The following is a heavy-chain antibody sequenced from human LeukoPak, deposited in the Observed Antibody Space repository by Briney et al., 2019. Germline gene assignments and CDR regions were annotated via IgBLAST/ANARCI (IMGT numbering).Heavy chain of an antibody. CDR3: ARDRAGGAFDI. V-gene: IGHV3-30*02. J-gene: IGHJ3*02. CDR1: GFTFNNFG. Sequence: GGSLRLSCEASGFTFNNFGMHWVRQAPGKGLEWVAFIGYDESKKYYAESVKGRFTISRDDSKNTLYLQMNSLRAEDTAVYYCARDRAGGAFDIWGQGTMVTVSS. CDR2: IGYDESKK. D-gene: IGHD2-15*01.